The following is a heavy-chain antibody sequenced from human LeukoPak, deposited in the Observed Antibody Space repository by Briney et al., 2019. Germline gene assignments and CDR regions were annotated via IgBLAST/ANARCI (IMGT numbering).Heavy chain of an antibody. V-gene: IGHV1-18*01. CDR2: ISAYNGNT. J-gene: IGHJ5*02. CDR3: ARDRGARHPPNTHFDP. D-gene: IGHD3-10*01. CDR1: GYTLTDLS. Sequence: GASVKVSCKVSGYTLTDLSMHWVRQAPGQGLEWMGWISAYNGNTNYAQKLQGRVTMTADTSTSTAYMELRSLRSDDTAVYYCARDRGARHPPNTHFDPWGQGTLVTVSS.